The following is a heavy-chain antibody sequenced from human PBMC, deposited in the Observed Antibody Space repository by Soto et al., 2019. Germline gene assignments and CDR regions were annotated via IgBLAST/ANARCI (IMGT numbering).Heavy chain of an antibody. Sequence: SETLSLTCTVSGDSINGYSWSWIRQPPGKGLEWIGYIYNSGSTTYNPSLKSRLTMSIDTSEKQFSLKLSSMTAADTAVYYCAGDYGSGSYRFDYWGQGAMVTVSS. D-gene: IGHD3-10*01. CDR1: GDSINGYS. CDR3: AGDYGSGSYRFDY. V-gene: IGHV4-59*01. J-gene: IGHJ4*02. CDR2: IYNSGST.